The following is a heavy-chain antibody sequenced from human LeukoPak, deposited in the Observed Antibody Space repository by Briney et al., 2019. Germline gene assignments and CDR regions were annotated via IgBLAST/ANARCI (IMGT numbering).Heavy chain of an antibody. CDR3: ARGGTWVDN. CDR1: GFTFSSCG. V-gene: IGHV3-7*03. CDR2: IKQDGSEK. J-gene: IGHJ4*02. D-gene: IGHD7-27*01. Sequence: PGGSLRLSCAASGFTFSSCGMHWVRQAPGKGLEWVANIKQDGSEKYYVDSVKGRFTMSRDNAKNSLFLQMNRLRAEDTAVYYCARGGTWVDNWGQGTRVTVSS.